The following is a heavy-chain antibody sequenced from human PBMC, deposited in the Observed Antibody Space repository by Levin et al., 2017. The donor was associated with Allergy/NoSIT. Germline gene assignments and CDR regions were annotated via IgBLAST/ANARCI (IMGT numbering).Heavy chain of an antibody. J-gene: IGHJ4*02. CDR1: GFTFSTYA. CDR2: ISFHGSNK. CDR3: ARASGGYGSGSPIDY. Sequence: GGSLRLSCAASGFTFSTYAMHWVRQAPGKGLEWVALISFHGSNKYSADSVKGRFTISRDNSKNSLSLQMNSLRSEDTAVYYCARASGGYGSGSPIDYWGQGTLVTVSS. V-gene: IGHV3-30*04. D-gene: IGHD3-10*01.